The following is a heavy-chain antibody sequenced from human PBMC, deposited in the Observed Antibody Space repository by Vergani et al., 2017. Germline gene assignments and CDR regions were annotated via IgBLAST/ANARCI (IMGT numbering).Heavy chain of an antibody. V-gene: IGHV6-1*01. CDR1: GDSVSSNSAA. CDR3: AIATSIAAAQCFDY. Sequence: QVQLQQSGPGLVKPSQTLSLTCAISGDSVSSNSAAWNWIRQSPSRGLEWLGRTYYRSKWYNDYAVSVKSRITINPDTSKNQFSLQLISVTPEDTAVYCCAIATSIAAAQCFDYWGQGTLVTVSS. D-gene: IGHD6-13*01. J-gene: IGHJ4*02. CDR2: TYYRSKWYN.